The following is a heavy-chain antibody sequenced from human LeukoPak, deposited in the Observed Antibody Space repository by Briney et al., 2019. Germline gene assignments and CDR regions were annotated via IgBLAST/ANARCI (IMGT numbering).Heavy chain of an antibody. CDR2: IYHSGST. Sequence: SETLSPTCAVSGGSISSSNWWSWVRQTPGKGLEWIGEIYHSGSTNYNPSLKSRVTISVDKSKNQISLKLSSVTAADTAVYYCARGRYYDSSGYLLHYYYYYMDVWGKGTTVTVSS. J-gene: IGHJ6*03. CDR1: GGSISSSNW. V-gene: IGHV4-4*02. CDR3: ARGRYYDSSGYLLHYYYYYMDV. D-gene: IGHD3-22*01.